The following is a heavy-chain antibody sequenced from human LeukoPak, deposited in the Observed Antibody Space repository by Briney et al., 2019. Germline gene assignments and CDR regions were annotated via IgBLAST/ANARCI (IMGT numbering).Heavy chain of an antibody. D-gene: IGHD6-19*01. J-gene: IGHJ6*02. CDR3: AKVGRAVAGVYYYYGMDV. Sequence: GGSLRLSCAASGFTFSSYGMHWVRQAPGKGLEWVAVISYDGSNKYYADSVKGRFTISRDNSKNTLYLQMNSLRAEDTAVYYCAKVGRAVAGVYYYYGMDVWGQGTTVIVSS. CDR2: ISYDGSNK. V-gene: IGHV3-30*18. CDR1: GFTFSSYG.